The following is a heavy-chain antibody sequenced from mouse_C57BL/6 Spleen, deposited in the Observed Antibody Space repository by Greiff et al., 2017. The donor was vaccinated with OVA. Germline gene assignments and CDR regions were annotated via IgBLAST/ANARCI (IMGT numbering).Heavy chain of an antibody. CDR2: INPNNGGT. CDR3: ARWFTTVVRYFDV. CDR1: GYTFTDYN. Sequence: VQLQQSGPELVKPGASVKMSCKASGYTFTDYNMHWVKQSHGKSLEWIGYINPNNGGTSYNQKFKGKATLTVNKSSSTAYMELRSLTSEDSAVYYCARWFTTVVRYFDVWGTGTTVTVSS. J-gene: IGHJ1*03. V-gene: IGHV1-22*01. D-gene: IGHD1-1*01.